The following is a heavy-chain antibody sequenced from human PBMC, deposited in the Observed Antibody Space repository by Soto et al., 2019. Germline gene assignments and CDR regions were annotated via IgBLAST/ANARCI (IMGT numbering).Heavy chain of an antibody. J-gene: IGHJ5*02. CDR3: ARSEGFMVRGVIYWFDP. V-gene: IGHV4-31*03. CDR1: GGSISSGGYY. CDR2: IYYSGST. D-gene: IGHD3-10*01. Sequence: SETLSLTCTVSGGSISSGGYYWSWIRQHPGKGLEWIGYIYYSGSTYYNPSLKSRVTISVDTSKNQFSLKLSSVTAADTAVYYCARSEGFMVRGVIYWFDPWGQGTLVTVSS.